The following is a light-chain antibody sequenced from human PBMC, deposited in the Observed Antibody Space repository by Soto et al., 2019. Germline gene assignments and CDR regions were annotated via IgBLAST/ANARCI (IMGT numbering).Light chain of an antibody. CDR2: EGS. J-gene: IGLJ1*01. CDR1: SSDVGSYNL. CDR3: CSYAGSSTYV. V-gene: IGLV2-23*01. Sequence: QSVLTQPASVSGSPGQSITISCSGTSSDVGSYNLVSWYQQHPGKAPKLMIYEGSKRPSGVSDRLSGSKSGNRASLTISGLQAEDEADHYCCSYAGSSTYVFGTGTKVTVL.